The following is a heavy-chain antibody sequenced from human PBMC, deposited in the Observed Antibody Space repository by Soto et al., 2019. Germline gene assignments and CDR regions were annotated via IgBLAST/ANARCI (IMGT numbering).Heavy chain of an antibody. CDR2: IYTSGST. V-gene: IGHV4-4*07. CDR1: VGSISIYY. J-gene: IGHJ4*02. CDR3: ASGSYVWGSQALDY. D-gene: IGHD3-16*01. Sequence: SETLSVTCTFSVGSISIYYWSWIRQPAGKGLEWIGRIYTSGSTNYNPSLKSRVTMSVDTSKNQFSLKLSSVTAADTAVYYCASGSYVWGSQALDYWGQGTLVTVSS.